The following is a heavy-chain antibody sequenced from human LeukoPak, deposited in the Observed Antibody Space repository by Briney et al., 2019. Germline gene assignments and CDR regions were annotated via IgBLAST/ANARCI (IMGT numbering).Heavy chain of an antibody. CDR3: ARGEWQWLGGYYYMDV. V-gene: IGHV4-34*01. Sequence: SETLSLACAVYGGSFSGYYWSWIRQPPGKGLEWIGEINHSGSTNYNPSLKSRVTISVDTSKNQFSLKLSSVTAADTAVYYCARGEWQWLGGYYYMDVWGKGTTVTVSS. D-gene: IGHD6-19*01. J-gene: IGHJ6*03. CDR2: INHSGST. CDR1: GGSFSGYY.